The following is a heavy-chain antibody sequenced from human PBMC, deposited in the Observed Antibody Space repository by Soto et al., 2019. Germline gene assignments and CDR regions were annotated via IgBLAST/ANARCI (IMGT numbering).Heavy chain of an antibody. CDR2: ISYDGSNK. J-gene: IGHJ4*02. CDR1: GFTFSSYG. CDR3: AKDLSSYLDY. V-gene: IGHV3-30*18. Sequence: ERTLRLSCAPSGFTFSSYGMHWVRQAPGKGLELVAVISYDGSNKYYADSVKGRFTLSRDNSKNTLYLQMTSLRAEDTAVDDCAKDLSSYLDYGGQGTLVAVSS.